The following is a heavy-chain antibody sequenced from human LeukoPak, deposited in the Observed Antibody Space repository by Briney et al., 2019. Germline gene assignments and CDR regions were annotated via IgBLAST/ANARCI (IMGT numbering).Heavy chain of an antibody. Sequence: PGGSLRPSCAASGFTFNDYAMHWVRQAPGKGLEWVSGISWNSRDIGYADSVKGRFTISRDNAKNSLYLQMSSLRPEDMGLYYCTKGGSSRQPPDYWGQGTLVTVSS. CDR3: TKGGSSRQPPDY. V-gene: IGHV3-9*03. CDR1: GFTFNDYA. CDR2: ISWNSRDI. J-gene: IGHJ4*02. D-gene: IGHD6-13*01.